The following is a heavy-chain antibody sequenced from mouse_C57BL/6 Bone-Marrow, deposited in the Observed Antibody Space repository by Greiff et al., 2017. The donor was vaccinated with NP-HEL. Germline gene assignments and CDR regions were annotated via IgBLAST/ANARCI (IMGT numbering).Heavy chain of an antibody. CDR2: ISSGGSYT. CDR3: ARRGFDY. CDR1: GFTFSSYG. V-gene: IGHV5-6*01. Sequence: EVHLVESGGDLVKPGGSLKLSCAASGFTFSSYGMSWVRQTPDKRLEWVATISSGGSYTYYPDSVQGRFTISRDNANNTLYLQMSSLKSADTAMYFCARRGFDYWGQGTTLTVSS. J-gene: IGHJ2*01.